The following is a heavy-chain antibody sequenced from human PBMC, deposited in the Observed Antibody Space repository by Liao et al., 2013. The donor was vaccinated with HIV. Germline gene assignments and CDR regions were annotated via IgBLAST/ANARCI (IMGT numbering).Heavy chain of an antibody. D-gene: IGHD3-22*01. CDR3: ATQWGNGYDPFDD. J-gene: IGHJ4*02. CDR2: IYHSGST. Sequence: QVQLQESGPGLVKTSQTLSLTCTVSGDSISSGSYYWSWIRQPAGKGLEWIGRIYHSGSTNYKPSLKSRVTISVDTSTNQFSLKLNSVTAADTAVYYCATQWGNGYDPFDDWGQGTLVTVSS. CDR1: GDSISSGSYY. V-gene: IGHV4-61*02.